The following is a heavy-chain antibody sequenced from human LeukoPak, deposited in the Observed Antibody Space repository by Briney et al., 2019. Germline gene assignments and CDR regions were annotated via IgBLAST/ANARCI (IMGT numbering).Heavy chain of an antibody. Sequence: PGGSLRLSCAASGITVNTNYMSWVRQAPGKGLEWVSIIYSGGATFYADSVKGRFTISRDNAKNSLYLQMNSLRAEDTAVYYCASLYPSDYWGQGTLVTVSS. CDR2: IYSGGAT. J-gene: IGHJ4*02. V-gene: IGHV3-66*01. CDR1: GITVNTNY. CDR3: ASLYPSDY.